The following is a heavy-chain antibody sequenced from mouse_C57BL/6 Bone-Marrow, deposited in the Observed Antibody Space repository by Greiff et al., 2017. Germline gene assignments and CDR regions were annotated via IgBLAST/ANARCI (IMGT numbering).Heavy chain of an antibody. Sequence: QVTLKESGAELMKPGASVKLSCKATGYTFTGYWIEWVKQRPGHGLEWIGEILPGSGSTNYNAKFKGKATFTADTASNTAYMQLSSLTTEDSAIYYCASYDEGSCYAMDYWGQGTSVTVSS. J-gene: IGHJ4*01. CDR2: ILPGSGST. CDR3: ASYDEGSCYAMDY. D-gene: IGHD2-14*01. V-gene: IGHV1-9*01. CDR1: GYTFTGYW.